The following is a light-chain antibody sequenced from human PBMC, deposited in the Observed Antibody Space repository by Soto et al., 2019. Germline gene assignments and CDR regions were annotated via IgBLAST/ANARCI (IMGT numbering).Light chain of an antibody. CDR2: EVS. CDR3: SSYAGTNNLGV. V-gene: IGLV2-8*01. CDR1: SSDVGGYNY. J-gene: IGLJ3*02. Sequence: QSALTQPPSASGSPGQSVTISCTGTSSDVGGYNYVFWYQQHPGKAPKLMIYEVSKRPSGVPDRFSGSKSGNTAFLTVSGLQAEDEADYYCSSYAGTNNLGVFGGGTKLTVL.